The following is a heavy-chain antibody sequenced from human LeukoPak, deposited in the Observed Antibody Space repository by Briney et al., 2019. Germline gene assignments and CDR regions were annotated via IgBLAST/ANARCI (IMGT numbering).Heavy chain of an antibody. D-gene: IGHD6-13*01. CDR2: ISGSSSYI. Sequence: PGGSPRLSCAASGFTFSSYSMNWVRQAPGKGLEWVSSISGSSSYIYYADSVKGRFTISRDNAKNSLYLQMNSLRAEDTAVYYCARDKSSSWYGYYYYGMDVWGQGTTVTVSS. V-gene: IGHV3-21*01. J-gene: IGHJ6*02. CDR3: ARDKSSSWYGYYYYGMDV. CDR1: GFTFSSYS.